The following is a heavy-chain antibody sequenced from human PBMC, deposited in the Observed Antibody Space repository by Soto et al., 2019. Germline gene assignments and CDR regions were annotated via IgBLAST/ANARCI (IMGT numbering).Heavy chain of an antibody. CDR3: AADTHYSGVGEVDY. CDR1: GFTFSSAW. J-gene: IGHJ4*02. D-gene: IGHD2-21*01. V-gene: IGHV3-15*01. Sequence: EVQLVESGGGLVKPGGSLRLSCAASGFTFSSAWMTWVRQAPGKGLEWVGHIKTKNEGEIGNYAAPVRGRFSISRDDSETTVYLQMNSLNTEDTAVYYCAADTHYSGVGEVDYWGQGTLVTVSS. CDR2: IKTKNEGEIG.